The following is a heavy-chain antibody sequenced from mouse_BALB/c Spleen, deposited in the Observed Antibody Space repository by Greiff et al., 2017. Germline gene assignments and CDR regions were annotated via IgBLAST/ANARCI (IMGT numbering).Heavy chain of an antibody. J-gene: IGHJ3*01. CDR1: GFSLTSYG. D-gene: IGHD2-14*01. CDR3: ARGERYDGFAY. CDR2: IWAGGST. Sequence: VHLVESGPGLVAPSQSLSITCTVSGFSLTSYGVHWVRQPPGKGLEWLGVIWAGGSTNYNSALMSRLSISKDNSKSQVFLKMNSLQTDDTAMYYCARGERYDGFAYWGQGTLVTVSA. V-gene: IGHV2-9*02.